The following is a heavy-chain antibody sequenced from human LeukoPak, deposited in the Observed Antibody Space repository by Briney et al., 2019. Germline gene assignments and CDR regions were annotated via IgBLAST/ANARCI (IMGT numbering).Heavy chain of an antibody. CDR1: GFTFSSYW. J-gene: IGHJ4*02. CDR2: IKQDGSEK. V-gene: IGHV3-7*05. D-gene: IGHD2-2*03. Sequence: GGSLRLSRAASGFTFSSYWMSWVRQAPGKGLEWVATIKQDGSEKYYVDSVEGRYTISRDNAKNSLSLQMDSLRAEDTAVYYCARFGYCGWCLDYWGQGTLVTVSS. CDR3: ARFGYCGWCLDY.